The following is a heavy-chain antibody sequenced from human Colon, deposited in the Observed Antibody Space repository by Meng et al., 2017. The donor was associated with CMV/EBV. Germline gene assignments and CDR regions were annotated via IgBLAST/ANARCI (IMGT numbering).Heavy chain of an antibody. D-gene: IGHD2-15*01. Sequence: SCAASGFSFSTSWLHWVRPAPGTGLVWVSRVSNDGSITDYADSVTGRFTISRDNAKNTLYLQMNSLRAEDTAVYYCVRNLPLFPYDYWGQGTLVTVSS. V-gene: IGHV3-74*01. CDR2: VSNDGSIT. CDR1: GFSFSTSW. CDR3: VRNLPLFPYDY. J-gene: IGHJ4*02.